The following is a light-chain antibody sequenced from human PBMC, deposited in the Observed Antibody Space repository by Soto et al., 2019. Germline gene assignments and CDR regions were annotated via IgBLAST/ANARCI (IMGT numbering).Light chain of an antibody. J-gene: IGLJ3*02. CDR2: EDN. CDR1: SGSIANNY. Sequence: NFMLTQPHSVSESPGKTVTISCTRSSGSIANNYVQWYQQRPGSSPTTVISEDNQGPSGVPDRFSGSIDSSSNSASLTISGLKPEDEADCYCQSYDSNNWVFGGGTKLTVL. CDR3: QSYDSNNWV. V-gene: IGLV6-57*01.